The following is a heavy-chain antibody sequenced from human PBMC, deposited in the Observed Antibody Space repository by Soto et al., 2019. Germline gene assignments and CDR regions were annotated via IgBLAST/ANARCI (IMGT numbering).Heavy chain of an antibody. Sequence: GESLKISCNGSGYSFTSYWISWVRQMPGKGLEWMGRIDPSDSYTNYSPSFQGHVTISADKSISTAYLQWSSLKASDTAMYYCARSSYYYDSSGYYSQGVFYYYYYGMDVWGQGTTVTVSS. CDR1: GYSFTSYW. CDR3: ARSSYYYDSSGYYSQGVFYYYYYGMDV. V-gene: IGHV5-10-1*01. J-gene: IGHJ6*02. D-gene: IGHD3-22*01. CDR2: IDPSDSYT.